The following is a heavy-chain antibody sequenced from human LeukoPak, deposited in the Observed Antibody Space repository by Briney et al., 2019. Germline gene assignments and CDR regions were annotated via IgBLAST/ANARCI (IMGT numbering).Heavy chain of an antibody. D-gene: IGHD6-13*01. Sequence: GGSLRLSCAASGFTFSSYAMSWVRQAPGKGLEWVSAISGSGGSTYYADSVKGRFTISRDNSKNTPYLQMNSLRAEDTAVYYCAKDRDSSSWYPLSDYWGQGTLVTVSS. V-gene: IGHV3-23*01. CDR1: GFTFSSYA. CDR3: AKDRDSSSWYPLSDY. J-gene: IGHJ4*02. CDR2: ISGSGGST.